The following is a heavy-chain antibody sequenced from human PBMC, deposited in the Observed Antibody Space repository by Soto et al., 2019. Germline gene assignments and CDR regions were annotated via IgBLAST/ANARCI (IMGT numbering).Heavy chain of an antibody. CDR2: TYYRSKWYH. Sequence: QXLSLTCAISGDXVSSNSAAWNWIRQSPSRGLEWLGRTYYRSKWYHDYAPSVKSRITINPDTSKNHFSLQLNSMTPEDTAVYYCARERGVLSEAFDIWGRGTMVTVS. CDR3: ARERGVLSEAFDI. V-gene: IGHV6-1*01. D-gene: IGHD3-16*02. CDR1: GDXVSSNSAA. J-gene: IGHJ3*02.